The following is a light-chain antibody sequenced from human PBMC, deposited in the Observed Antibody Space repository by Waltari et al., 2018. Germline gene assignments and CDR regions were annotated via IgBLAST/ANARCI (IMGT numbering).Light chain of an antibody. CDR3: QHYYSTPRT. CDR2: DAS. Sequence: DIQMTQSPSSLSASVGDRVTITCRASRDITDSLAWYQQKPGSAPKVLLFDASSLQSGVPSRFIGSGSGTDFTLTISSLQPEDFATYYCQHYYSTPRTFGRGTTVEIK. V-gene: IGKV1-NL1*01. CDR1: RDITDS. J-gene: IGKJ2*02.